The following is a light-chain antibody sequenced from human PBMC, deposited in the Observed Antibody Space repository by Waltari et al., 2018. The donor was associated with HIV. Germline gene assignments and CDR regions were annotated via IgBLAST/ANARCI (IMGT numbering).Light chain of an antibody. CDR2: DVS. CDR3: SSYTSSSPYA. J-gene: IGLJ1*01. Sequence: QSALTQPASVSGSPGQSITISCTGTSSDVGGYNYVSWYQQHPGKAPKLMIYDVSNRPLGVSNRFSGFKSGNTASLTISGLQAEDEADYYCSSYTSSSPYAFGTGTKVTVL. CDR1: SSDVGGYNY. V-gene: IGLV2-14*03.